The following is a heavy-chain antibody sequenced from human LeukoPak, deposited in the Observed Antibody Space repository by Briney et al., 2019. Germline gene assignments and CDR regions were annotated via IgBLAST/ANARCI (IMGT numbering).Heavy chain of an antibody. CDR1: GCSISSSSYY. D-gene: IGHD3-3*01. CDR2: IYYSGST. V-gene: IGHV4-39*07. Sequence: PSETLSLTCTVSGCSISSSSYYWVWIRQPPGKGLEWFGSIYYSGSTYYNPSLKSRVTISVDTSKNQFSLKLSSVTAADTAVYYCARAGNTIFGVVSENYFDYWGQGTLVTVSS. J-gene: IGHJ4*02. CDR3: ARAGNTIFGVVSENYFDY.